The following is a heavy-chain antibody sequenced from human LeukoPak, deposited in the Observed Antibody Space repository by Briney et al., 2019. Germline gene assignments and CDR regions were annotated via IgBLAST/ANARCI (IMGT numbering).Heavy chain of an antibody. D-gene: IGHD2-2*01. CDR2: IYSGGST. J-gene: IGHJ6*03. CDR1: GFTVSSNY. V-gene: IGHV3-53*01. CDR3: ARDRLFRGGVPGLHYYMDV. Sequence: PGGSLRLSCAASGFTVSSNYMSWVRQAPGKGLEWVSVIYSGGSTYYADSVKGRFTISRDNSKNTLYLQMNSLRAEDTAVYYCARDRLFRGGVPGLHYYMDVWGKGTTVTVSS.